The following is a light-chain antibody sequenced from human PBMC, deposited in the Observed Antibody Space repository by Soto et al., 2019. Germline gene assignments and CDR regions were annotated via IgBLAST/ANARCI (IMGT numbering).Light chain of an antibody. Sequence: QSALTQPASVSGSPGQSLTVSCTGTSSDVGSYNLVSWYQQQPGKAPKLMIYEGSKRPSGVSNRFSGSKSGNTASLTISGLQAEDEADYYCCSYAGSRIIFGGGTKLTVL. CDR2: EGS. J-gene: IGLJ2*01. CDR1: SSDVGSYNL. CDR3: CSYAGSRII. V-gene: IGLV2-23*01.